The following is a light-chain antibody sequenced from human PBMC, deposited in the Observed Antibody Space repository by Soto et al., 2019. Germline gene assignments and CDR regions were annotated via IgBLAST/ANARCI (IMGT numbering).Light chain of an antibody. CDR1: QDISNY. CDR2: DAS. J-gene: IGKJ3*01. CDR3: KQYDNLPPFT. V-gene: IGKV1-33*01. Sequence: DIQMTQSPSSLSASVGDRVTITCQASQDISNYLNWYQQKPGKAPKLLIYDASNLETGVPSRFSVSVSWTDFTFTISSLQPEDIATYYCKQYDNLPPFTFGPGTKVDIK.